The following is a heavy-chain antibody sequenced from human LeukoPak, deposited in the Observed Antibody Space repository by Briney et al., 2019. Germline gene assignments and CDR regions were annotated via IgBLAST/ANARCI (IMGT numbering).Heavy chain of an antibody. CDR1: GYTFTGYY. CDR3: ARAEAIDY. V-gene: IGHV1-2*02. CDR2: INPNSGGT. J-gene: IGHJ4*02. Sequence: ASVKVSCKASGYTFTGYYMHWVRQAPGQGLEWMGWINPNSGGTKYAQKFQGRVTMTRDTSISTAYMELSSLRSDDTAMYYCARAEAIDYWGQGTLVTVSS.